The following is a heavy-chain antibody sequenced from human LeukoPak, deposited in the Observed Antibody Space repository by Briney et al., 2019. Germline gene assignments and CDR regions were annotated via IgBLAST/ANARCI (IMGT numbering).Heavy chain of an antibody. J-gene: IGHJ6*02. V-gene: IGHV4-34*01. CDR3: ARGRVTVTTGPPRYGMDV. CDR2: INHSGST. CDR1: GGSFSGYY. Sequence: SETLSLTCAVYGGSFSGYYWSWIRQPPGKGLEWIGEINHSGSTNYNPSLKSRVTISVDTSKNQFSLKLSSVTAADTAVYYCARGRVTVTTGPPRYGMDVWGQGTTVTVSS. D-gene: IGHD4-17*01.